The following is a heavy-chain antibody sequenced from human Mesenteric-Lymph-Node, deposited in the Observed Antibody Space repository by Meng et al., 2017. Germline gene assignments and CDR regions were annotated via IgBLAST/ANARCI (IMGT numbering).Heavy chain of an antibody. Sequence: GESLKISCEASGFTFSSYEMNWVRQAPGKGLEWVSYITGSGNVKFYADSVRGRFTVSRDNAQNSLFLQMNSLRAEDTAVYYCAREMQDCRHDCNDLWGQGTLVTVSS. V-gene: IGHV3-48*03. CDR1: GFTFSSYE. D-gene: IGHD2-21*02. CDR2: ITGSGNVK. CDR3: AREMQDCRHDCNDL. J-gene: IGHJ4*01.